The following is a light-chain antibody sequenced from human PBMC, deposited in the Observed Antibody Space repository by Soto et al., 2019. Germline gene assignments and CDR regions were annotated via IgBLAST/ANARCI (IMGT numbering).Light chain of an antibody. CDR1: SSDVGGYNY. CDR2: EVS. Sequence: QSVLTQPASVSGSPGQSITISCTGTSSDVGGYNYVSWYQQHPGKAPKLMIYEVSNRPSGVSNRFSGSKSGGTASLTISGLQAEDEADYYCSSYTNTGTQVFGTGTKLTVL. V-gene: IGLV2-14*01. CDR3: SSYTNTGTQV. J-gene: IGLJ1*01.